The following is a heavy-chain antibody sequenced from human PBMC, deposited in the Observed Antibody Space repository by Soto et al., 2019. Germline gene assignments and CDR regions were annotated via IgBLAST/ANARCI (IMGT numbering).Heavy chain of an antibody. CDR1: GGSISSYY. Sequence: SETLSLTCTVSGGSISSYYWSWIRQPPGKGLEWIGYIYYSGSTNYNPSLKSRVTISVDTSKNQFSLKLSSVTAADTAVYYCARVYGGAFADCGQGTLVTVSS. V-gene: IGHV4-59*01. CDR3: ARVYGGAFAD. CDR2: IYYSGST. J-gene: IGHJ4*02. D-gene: IGHD4-17*01.